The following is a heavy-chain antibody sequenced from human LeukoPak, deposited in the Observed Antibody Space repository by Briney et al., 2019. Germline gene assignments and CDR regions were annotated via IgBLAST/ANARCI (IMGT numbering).Heavy chain of an antibody. V-gene: IGHV1-2*02. CDR1: GYTFTSYG. Sequence: WASVKVSCKASGYTFTSYGISWVRQAPGQGLEWMGWINPNSGVTNYAQKFQGRVTMTRDMSISTAYMELSRLRSDDTAVYYCARSPDILTGENFDYWGQGTLVTVSS. CDR3: ARSPDILTGENFDY. CDR2: INPNSGVT. J-gene: IGHJ4*02. D-gene: IGHD3-9*01.